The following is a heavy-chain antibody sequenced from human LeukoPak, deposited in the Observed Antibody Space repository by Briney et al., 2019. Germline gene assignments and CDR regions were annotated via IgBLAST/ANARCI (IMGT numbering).Heavy chain of an antibody. CDR2: INTNTGNP. CDR1: GYTFTSYA. V-gene: IGHV7-4-1*02. D-gene: IGHD4-17*01. J-gene: IGHJ4*02. Sequence: GASVKVSCKACGYTFTSYAMNWVRQAPGQGLEGMGWINTNTGNPTYAQGFTGRFVFSLDTSVSTAYLQISSLKAEDTALYYCVRTVTTYTYYFDYWGQGTLVTVSS. CDR3: VRTVTTYTYYFDY.